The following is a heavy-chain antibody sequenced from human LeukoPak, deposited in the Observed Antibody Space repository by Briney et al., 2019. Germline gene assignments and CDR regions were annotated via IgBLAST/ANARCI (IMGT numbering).Heavy chain of an antibody. CDR1: GGSISSGSYY. J-gene: IGHJ2*01. CDR3: AAYGDHWYFDL. V-gene: IGHV4-61*02. CDR2: TYARGSP. Sequence: SETLSLTCTVSGGSISSGSYYWSWIRQPAGKGLEWIGRTYARGSPTFNPSLRSRVTMSVDTPKNQFSLTLSSVSAADTAVYYCAAYGDHWYFDLWGRGTLVAVSS. D-gene: IGHD4-17*01.